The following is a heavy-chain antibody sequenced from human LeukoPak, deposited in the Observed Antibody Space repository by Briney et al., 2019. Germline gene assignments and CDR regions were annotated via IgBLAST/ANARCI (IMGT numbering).Heavy chain of an antibody. V-gene: IGHV1-18*01. Sequence: ASVKVSCKASGYTFTNYGINWVRQAPGQGLEWMGWITTYNDNTNYAQKLQGRVTMTTDTSTSTAYMELRSLRSDDTAIYYCARGSGSGSDGNGNDYWGQGTLVTVSS. CDR3: ARGSGSGSDGNGNDY. J-gene: IGHJ4*02. D-gene: IGHD6-19*01. CDR1: GYTFTNYG. CDR2: ITTYNDNT.